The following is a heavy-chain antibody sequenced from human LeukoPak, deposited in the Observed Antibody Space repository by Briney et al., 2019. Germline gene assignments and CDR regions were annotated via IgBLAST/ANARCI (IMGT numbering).Heavy chain of an antibody. D-gene: IGHD7-27*01. CDR2: IKQDGSEK. CDR1: GFTFSGYW. Sequence: GGSLRLSCAASGFTFSGYWMSWVRQASGKGLEWVANIKQDGSEKYYVDSVKGRFTISRDNAKNTLYLQMNSQRAEDTAVYYCARGKTGDSWGQGTLVTVSS. V-gene: IGHV3-7*03. J-gene: IGHJ4*02. CDR3: ARGKTGDS.